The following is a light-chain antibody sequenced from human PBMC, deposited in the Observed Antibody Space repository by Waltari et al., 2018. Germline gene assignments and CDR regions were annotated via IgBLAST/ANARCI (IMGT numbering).Light chain of an antibody. Sequence: EIVMTQSPATMSVSPGEEVTLSCTASESVGTDVAWYRHKPGQAPRLLIYDAITRATGVPARFSGSGSGTDFTLTINSLHSEDFAIYYCQQSKQWPRRTFGQGTKLEIK. CDR3: QQSKQWPRRT. J-gene: IGKJ2*01. CDR2: DAI. CDR1: ESVGTD. V-gene: IGKV3D-15*01.